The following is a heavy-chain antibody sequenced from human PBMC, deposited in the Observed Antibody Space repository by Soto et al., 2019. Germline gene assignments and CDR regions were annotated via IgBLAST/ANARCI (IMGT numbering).Heavy chain of an antibody. Sequence: GDSLKISRKGSGYSFTSYWIGWVRQLPGKGLEWMGIIYPGDSDTRYSPSFQGQVTISADKSISTAYLQWSSLKASDTAMYYCARLYYGSGSYYAKGFAPWGQGTLVTVSS. CDR2: IYPGDSDT. CDR1: GYSFTSYW. V-gene: IGHV5-51*01. D-gene: IGHD3-10*01. J-gene: IGHJ5*02. CDR3: ARLYYGSGSYYAKGFAP.